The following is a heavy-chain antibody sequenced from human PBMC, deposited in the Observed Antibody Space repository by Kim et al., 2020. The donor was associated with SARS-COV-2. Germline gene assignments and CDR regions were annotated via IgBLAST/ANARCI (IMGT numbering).Heavy chain of an antibody. CDR2: IWYDGSNK. Sequence: GGSLRLSCAASGFTFSSYGMHWVRQAPGKGLEWVAVIWYDGSNKYYADSVKGRFTISRDNSKNTLYLQMNSLRAEDTAVYYCGVEHYYDSSGYSYYGMDVWGQGTTVTVSS. V-gene: IGHV3-33*01. J-gene: IGHJ6*02. CDR1: GFTFSSYG. D-gene: IGHD3-22*01. CDR3: GVEHYYDSSGYSYYGMDV.